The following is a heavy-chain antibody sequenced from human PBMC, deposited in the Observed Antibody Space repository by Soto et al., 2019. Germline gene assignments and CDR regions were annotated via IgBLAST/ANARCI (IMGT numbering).Heavy chain of an antibody. CDR1: GFTLSKYW. CDR3: ARGFRRSKVRGVFNQGGLDY. CDR2: VTGEGTSA. D-gene: IGHD3-10*01. Sequence: LVESGGGWVQPGGSLRLSCAVSGFTLSKYWIHWVRQAPGKGLVWLLRVTGEGTSATYADSVKGRFTVSRDTGNDTLYLQMDGLRDEDTAVYFCARGFRRSKVRGVFNQGGLDYWGQGTLVTVSS. J-gene: IGHJ4*02. V-gene: IGHV3-74*01.